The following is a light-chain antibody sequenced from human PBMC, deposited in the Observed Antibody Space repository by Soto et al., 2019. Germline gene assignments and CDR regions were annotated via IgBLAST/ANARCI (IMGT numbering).Light chain of an antibody. CDR1: SSDVGSYNL. J-gene: IGLJ2*01. CDR3: SSYAGSSVV. Sequence: QSALTQPPSASGSPGQSVTISCTGTSSDVGSYNLVSWHQQHPGKAPKVMIYGVSQRPSGVPDRFSGSKSGNTASLTVSGLQAEDEADYYCSSYAGSSVVFGAGTRLPS. V-gene: IGLV2-8*01. CDR2: GVS.